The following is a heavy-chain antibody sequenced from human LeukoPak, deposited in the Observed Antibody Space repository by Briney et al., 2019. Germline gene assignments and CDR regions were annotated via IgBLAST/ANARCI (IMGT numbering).Heavy chain of an antibody. Sequence: PSETLSLTCAVYGGSFSGYYWSWIRQPPGKGLEWIGYIYYSGSTNYNPSLKSRVTISVDTSKNQFSLKLSSVTAADTAVYYCARIYDYVWGSTYFDYWGQGTLVTVSS. J-gene: IGHJ4*02. CDR3: ARIYDYVWGSTYFDY. CDR2: IYYSGST. D-gene: IGHD3-16*01. CDR1: GGSFSGYY. V-gene: IGHV4-59*08.